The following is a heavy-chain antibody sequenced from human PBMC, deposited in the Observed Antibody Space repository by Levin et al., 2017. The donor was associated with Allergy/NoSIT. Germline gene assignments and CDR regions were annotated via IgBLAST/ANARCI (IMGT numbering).Heavy chain of an antibody. J-gene: IGHJ3*02. CDR3: ARSEEDGAFDI. V-gene: IGHV4-59*01. CDR2: IYYSGST. Sequence: SQTLSLPCTVSGGSISSSYWSWIRQPPGKGLEWIGYIYYSGSTNYNPSLKSRVTISVDTSKNQFSLKLSSVTAADTAVYYCARSEEDGAFDIWGQGTMVTVSS. CDR1: GGSISSSY.